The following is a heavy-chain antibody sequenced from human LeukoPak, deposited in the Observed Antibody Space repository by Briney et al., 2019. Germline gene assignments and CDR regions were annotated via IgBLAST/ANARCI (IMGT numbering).Heavy chain of an antibody. CDR1: GFTFSTYS. CDR2: INPDGNKK. D-gene: IGHD5-18*01. CDR3: ARDLAYSRLDY. Sequence: GGSLRLSCAASGFTFSTYSMGWVRQAPGKGLEWVASINPDGNKKYSADSVKGRFTISRDNAENSLYLQMNSLRVEDTAFYYCARDLAYSRLDYWGQGMLVTVSS. V-gene: IGHV3-7*01. J-gene: IGHJ4*02.